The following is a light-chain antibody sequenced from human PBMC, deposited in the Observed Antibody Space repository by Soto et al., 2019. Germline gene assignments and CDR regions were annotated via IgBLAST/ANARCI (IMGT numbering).Light chain of an antibody. CDR3: QQYNNWPKM. J-gene: IGKJ1*01. V-gene: IGKV3-15*01. Sequence: EVMMTQFPDTVSVTPGETVTLSCWASQSVRTNLAWYQQRPGQAPRLLIHHSSTRATGVPARFSGSGSGTEFTLTISSLQSEDFEVYYCQQYNNWPKMFGQGTKVDIK. CDR1: QSVRTN. CDR2: HSS.